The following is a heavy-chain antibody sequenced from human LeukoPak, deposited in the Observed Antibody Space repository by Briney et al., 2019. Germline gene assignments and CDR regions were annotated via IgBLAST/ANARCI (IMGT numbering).Heavy chain of an antibody. J-gene: IGHJ4*02. CDR2: IYPGDSDT. D-gene: IGHD4/OR15-4a*01. V-gene: IGHV5-51*01. Sequence: GASLKISCKGSGYSFTTYWIGWVRQMPGKGLEWMGMIYPGDSDTRYSPSFQGHVTISADTSITTASLQLSSLKASDTAMYYCARHIGLTTRYFDYWGQGTLVTVSS. CDR1: GYSFTTYW. CDR3: ARHIGLTTRYFDY.